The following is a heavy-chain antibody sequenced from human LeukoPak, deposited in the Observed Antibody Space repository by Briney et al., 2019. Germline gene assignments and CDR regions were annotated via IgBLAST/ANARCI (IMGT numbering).Heavy chain of an antibody. D-gene: IGHD4-23*01. CDR2: ISSSSSSI. J-gene: IGHJ4*02. V-gene: IGHV3-11*04. CDR1: GGSFSGYY. Sequence: LSLTCAVYGGSFSGYYWSWIRQAPGKGLEWVSFISSSSSSIYYADSVKGRFTISRDNAKNSLYLEMNSLGAEDTAVYYCARYYGGNSACDYWGQGTLVTVSS. CDR3: ARYYGGNSACDY.